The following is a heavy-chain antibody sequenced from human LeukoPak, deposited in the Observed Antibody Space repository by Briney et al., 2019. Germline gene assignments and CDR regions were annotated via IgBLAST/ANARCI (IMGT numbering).Heavy chain of an antibody. CDR1: GGSISSGSYY. J-gene: IGHJ5*02. CDR3: ARYSYRGEKINWFDP. CDR2: IYTSGST. Sequence: PSETLSLTCTVSGGSISSGSYYWSWIRQPAGKGLEWIGRIYTSGSTNYNPSLKSRVTISVDTSKNQFSLKLSSVTAADTAVYYCARYSYRGEKINWFDPWGQGTLVTVSS. V-gene: IGHV4-61*02. D-gene: IGHD3-16*01.